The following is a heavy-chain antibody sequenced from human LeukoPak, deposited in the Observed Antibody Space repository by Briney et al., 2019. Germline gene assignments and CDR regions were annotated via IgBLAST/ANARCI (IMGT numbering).Heavy chain of an antibody. J-gene: IGHJ4*02. D-gene: IGHD6-13*01. CDR1: GGSFSGYY. Sequence: SETLSLTCAVYGGSFSGYYWSWIRQPPGKGLEWIGEINHSGSTNYNPSLKSRVTISVDTSKNQFSLKLSSVTAADTAVYYCARRNVYSSSWDYFDYWGQGTLVTVSS. CDR3: ARRNVYSSSWDYFDY. V-gene: IGHV4-34*01. CDR2: INHSGST.